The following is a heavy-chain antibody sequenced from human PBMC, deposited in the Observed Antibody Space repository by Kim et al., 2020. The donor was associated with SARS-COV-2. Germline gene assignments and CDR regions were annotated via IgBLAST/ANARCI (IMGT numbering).Heavy chain of an antibody. CDR3: ARTRGWGSGQGNYFDY. D-gene: IGHD6-19*01. J-gene: IGHJ4*02. Sequence: SGKGRFTISRDNSKNTLYLQMNSRRAEDTAVYYCARTRGWGSGQGNYFDYWGQGTLVTVSS. V-gene: IGHV3-30*07.